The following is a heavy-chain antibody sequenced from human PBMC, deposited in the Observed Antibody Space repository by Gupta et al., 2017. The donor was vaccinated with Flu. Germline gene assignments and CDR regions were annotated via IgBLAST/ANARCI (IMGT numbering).Heavy chain of an antibody. J-gene: IGHJ4*02. D-gene: IGHD2-2*03. CDR1: GYAFNNYG. CDR3: AMDSAPVLHGCSCDY. CDR2: ISGYNGNT. V-gene: IGHV1-18*01. Sequence: QVLLVQSGAEVKKPGSSVKVSCQASGYAFNNYGFSWVRQAPGQGLEWMGWISGYNGNTNYAQKFQGRVTMTTDTSTSAASMDSTSLSSDDTAIYYCAMDSAPVLHGCSCDYWGQGTLVTVXS.